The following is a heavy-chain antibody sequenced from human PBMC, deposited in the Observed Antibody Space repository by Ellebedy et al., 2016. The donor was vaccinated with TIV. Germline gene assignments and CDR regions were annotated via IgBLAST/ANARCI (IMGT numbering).Heavy chain of an antibody. V-gene: IGHV3-23*01. D-gene: IGHD2-8*02. J-gene: IGHJ3*02. Sequence: GESLKISCSASGFTFNIYAMSWVRQAPGKGLEWVSLISASGDSTYYADSVKGRFTISRDNSKNTLYLQMNSLRAEDTAVYYCAKDVRYTTGWGGALDIWGQGAMVTVSS. CDR2: ISASGDST. CDR3: AKDVRYTTGWGGALDI. CDR1: GFTFNIYA.